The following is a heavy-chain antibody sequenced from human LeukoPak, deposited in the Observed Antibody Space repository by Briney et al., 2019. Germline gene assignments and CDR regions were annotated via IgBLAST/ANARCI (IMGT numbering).Heavy chain of an antibody. CDR2: IYYSGST. Sequence: SGPTLVNPTQTLTLTCTFSGFSLTTTGVGVAWIRQPPGKALEWLGYIYYSGSTKYNPSLKSRVTMSVDTSKNQFSLNLSSVTAADTAVYFCARSGYTYGVRYYYYMDVWGKGTTVTVSS. CDR3: ARSGYTYGVRYYYYMDV. J-gene: IGHJ6*03. CDR1: GFSLTTTGVG. D-gene: IGHD5-18*01. V-gene: IGHV4-61*08.